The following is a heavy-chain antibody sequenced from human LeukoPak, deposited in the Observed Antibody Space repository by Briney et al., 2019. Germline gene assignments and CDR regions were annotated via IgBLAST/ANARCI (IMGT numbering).Heavy chain of an antibody. Sequence: WESLKISCKGSGYSFTSYWIGWVRRRPGKGLEWMGIIYPGDSDTRYSPSFEGQVTISVDKSISNAYLQWSSLKASDTAMYYCARLYSSGWSASSDWGQGTLVTVSS. CDR2: IYPGDSDT. J-gene: IGHJ4*02. D-gene: IGHD6-19*01. CDR1: GYSFTSYW. CDR3: ARLYSSGWSASSD. V-gene: IGHV5-51*01.